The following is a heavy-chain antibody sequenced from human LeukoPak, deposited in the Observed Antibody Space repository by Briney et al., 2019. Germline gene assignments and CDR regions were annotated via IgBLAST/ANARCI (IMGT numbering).Heavy chain of an antibody. CDR1: GFTFSCCG. D-gene: IGHD3-9*01. CDR3: AKRIDRFALDY. CDR2: VSSDARQK. V-gene: IGHV3-30*18. Sequence: PGGSLRLSCAASGFTFSCCGMHWVRQAPGKGLEWMASVSSDARQKDYADSVKGRFTISRDNSKNTLYLQVDSLRTEDTAVYYCAKRIDRFALDYWGQGTLLIVSS. J-gene: IGHJ4*02.